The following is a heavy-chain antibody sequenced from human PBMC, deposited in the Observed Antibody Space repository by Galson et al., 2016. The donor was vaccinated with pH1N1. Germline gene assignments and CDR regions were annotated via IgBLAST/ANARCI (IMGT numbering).Heavy chain of an antibody. V-gene: IGHV3-48*03. CDR1: GFTFSNYE. CDR3: ARDGASDYHGSGSFPY. CDR2: ISSRSGSTK. J-gene: IGHJ4*02. D-gene: IGHD3-10*01. Sequence: SLRLSCAASGFTFSNYEMNWVRQAPGTGLEWISYISSRSGSTKHYADSVKGRFTISRDNAKNSLYLQKNSLKAEDTAIYYCARDGASDYHGSGSFPYWGQGTLVTVSS.